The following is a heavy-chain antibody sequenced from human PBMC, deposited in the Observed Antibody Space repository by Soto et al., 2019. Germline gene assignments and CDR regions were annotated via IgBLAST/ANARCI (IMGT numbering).Heavy chain of an antibody. J-gene: IGHJ6*02. Sequence: QVQLVESGGGVVQPGRSLRLSCAASGFTFSSYGMHWVRQAPGKGLEWVAVIWYDGSNKYYADSVKGRFTISRDNSKNTLYLQMNSPRAELTAVYYCARAEWDFCSGYYYGMDVCGQGTTVTVSS. CDR3: ARAEWDFCSGYYYGMDV. CDR2: IWYDGSNK. V-gene: IGHV3-33*01. D-gene: IGHD3-3*01. CDR1: GFTFSSYG.